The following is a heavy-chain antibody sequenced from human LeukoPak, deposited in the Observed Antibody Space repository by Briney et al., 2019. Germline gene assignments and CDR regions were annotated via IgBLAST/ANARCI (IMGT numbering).Heavy chain of an antibody. Sequence: HAGGSLRLSCAASGFTFSSYAMSWVRQAPGKGLEWVSAISGSGGSTYYADSVKGRFTISRDNSKNTLYLQMNSLRAEDTAVYYCAKELPQQLDNYYYYYMDVWGKGTTVTVSS. D-gene: IGHD6-13*01. CDR3: AKELPQQLDNYYYYYMDV. CDR1: GFTFSSYA. CDR2: ISGSGGST. J-gene: IGHJ6*03. V-gene: IGHV3-23*01.